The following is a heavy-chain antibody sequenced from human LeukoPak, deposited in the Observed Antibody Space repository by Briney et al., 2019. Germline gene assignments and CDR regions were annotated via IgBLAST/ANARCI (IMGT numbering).Heavy chain of an antibody. D-gene: IGHD2-15*01. V-gene: IGHV1-2*02. J-gene: IGHJ5*02. Sequence: GASVKVSCKASGYTFTSYGISWVRQAPGQGLEWMGGIIPIFGTANYAQKFQGRVTMTRDTSISTAYMELSRLRSDDTAVYYCARDGCSGGSCYSSNWFDPWGQGTLVTVSS. CDR1: GYTFTSYG. CDR2: IIPIFGTA. CDR3: ARDGCSGGSCYSSNWFDP.